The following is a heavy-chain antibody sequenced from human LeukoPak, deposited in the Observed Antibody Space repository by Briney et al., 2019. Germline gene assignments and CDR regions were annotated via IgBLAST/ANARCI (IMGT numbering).Heavy chain of an antibody. Sequence: PGGSLRLSCAGSGFTFSSHAMSWVRQAPGKGLEWVSYISSSGSPIYHADSVKGRFTISRDNAKNSLYLQMNSLRAEDTAVYYCAREASCSGGSCDHFDYWGQGTLVTVSS. J-gene: IGHJ4*02. V-gene: IGHV3-48*03. CDR2: ISSSGSPI. CDR3: AREASCSGGSCDHFDY. D-gene: IGHD2-15*01. CDR1: GFTFSSHA.